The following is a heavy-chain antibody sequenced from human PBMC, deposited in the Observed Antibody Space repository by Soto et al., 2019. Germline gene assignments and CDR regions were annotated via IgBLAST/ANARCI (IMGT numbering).Heavy chain of an antibody. CDR2: IFYSGGT. Sequence: PSETLSLTCTFSVGSVSSGSHYCSWVRQPPWKGLEWIAYIFYSGGTNYNPSLKSRVAISVDMSKNQFSLRLDSVTAADTAVYYCARPGSGNTNVIAAFEMLGQGT. CDR3: ARPGSGNTNVIAAFEM. CDR1: VGSVSSGSHY. J-gene: IGHJ3*02. D-gene: IGHD6-25*01. V-gene: IGHV4-61*01.